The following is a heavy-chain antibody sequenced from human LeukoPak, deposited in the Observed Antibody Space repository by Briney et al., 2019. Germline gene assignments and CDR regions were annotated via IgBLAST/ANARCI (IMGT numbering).Heavy chain of an antibody. CDR1: GFTFSSYG. J-gene: IGHJ6*03. D-gene: IGHD3-3*01. CDR3: ARVSLEWLRGENYYYMDV. CDR2: ISYDGSNK. V-gene: IGHV3-30*19. Sequence: PGGSLRLSCAASGFTFSSYGLHWFRQAPGKGLEWVAVISYDGSNKYYADSVKGRFTISRDNSKNTLYLQMNSLRAEDTAVYYCARVSLEWLRGENYYYMDVWGKGTTVTVSS.